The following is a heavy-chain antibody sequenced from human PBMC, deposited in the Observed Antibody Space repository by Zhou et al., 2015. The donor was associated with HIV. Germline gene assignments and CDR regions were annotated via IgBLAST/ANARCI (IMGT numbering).Heavy chain of an antibody. J-gene: IGHJ3*02. CDR1: GGTFNTYA. Sequence: QVQLVQSGAEVRKPGSSVTVSCKASGGTFNTYAISWVRQAPGQGLEWMGGIIPLFNRANYAQKFQGRVSITADKSTTTVYMEMSGLAFEDTATYYCAREEVYGSNAGGLAFDIWGQGTKVTVSS. V-gene: IGHV1-69*06. D-gene: IGHD4-23*01. CDR3: AREEVYGSNAGGLAFDI. CDR2: IIPLFNRA.